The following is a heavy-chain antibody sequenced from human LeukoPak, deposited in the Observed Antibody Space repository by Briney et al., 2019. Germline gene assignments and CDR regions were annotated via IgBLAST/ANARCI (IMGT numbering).Heavy chain of an antibody. CDR2: IYYSGST. J-gene: IGHJ4*02. CDR1: GGSISSSSYY. CDR3: ARLSAITAMVDY. V-gene: IGHV4-39*01. Sequence: SETLSLTCTVSGGSISSSSYYRGWIRQPPGKGLEWIGSIYYSGSTYYNPSLKSRVTISVDTSKNQFSLKLSSVTAADTAVYYCARLSAITAMVDYWGQGTLVTVSS. D-gene: IGHD5-18*01.